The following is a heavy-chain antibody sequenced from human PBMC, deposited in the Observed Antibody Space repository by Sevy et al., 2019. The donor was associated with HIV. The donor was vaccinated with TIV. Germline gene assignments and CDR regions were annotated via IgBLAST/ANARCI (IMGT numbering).Heavy chain of an antibody. D-gene: IGHD4-17*01. CDR1: GFAFSSYA. J-gene: IGHJ5*02. V-gene: IGHV3-30-3*01. CDR2: IIYDGSKK. CDR3: ARDQHDYAGNVRTGWFDP. Sequence: GGSLRLSCAASGFAFSSYAMHWVRQAPGKGLEWVADIIYDGSKKYYADSVKGRFTISRDNSKNTLYLQMNSLRAEDTAMYYCARDQHDYAGNVRTGWFDPWGQGTLVTVSS.